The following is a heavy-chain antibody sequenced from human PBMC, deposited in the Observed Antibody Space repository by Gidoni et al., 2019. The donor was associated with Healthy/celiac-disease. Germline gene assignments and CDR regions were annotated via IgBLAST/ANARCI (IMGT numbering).Heavy chain of an antibody. Sequence: QVQLVKSGAEVKKPGASEKVAGKASGGTVSSYAISWVRQAPGQGLEWMGGIIPIFGTAIYAQKFLGRVTITADKSTSTAYMELSSLRSEDTAVYSCANGGELPYYGMDVWGQGTTVTVSS. CDR1: GGTVSSYA. CDR2: IIPIFGTA. J-gene: IGHJ6*02. D-gene: IGHD1-26*01. CDR3: ANGGELPYYGMDV. V-gene: IGHV1-69*06.